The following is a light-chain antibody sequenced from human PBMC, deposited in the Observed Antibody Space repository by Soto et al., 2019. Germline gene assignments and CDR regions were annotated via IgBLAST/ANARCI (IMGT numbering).Light chain of an antibody. CDR3: QSYDSSLSGCV. J-gene: IGLJ2*01. V-gene: IGLV1-40*01. CDR1: SSNIGAGYD. CDR2: GNS. Sequence: QLVLTQPPSVSGAPGPRVTISCTGSSSNIGAGYDVHWYQQLPGTAPKLLISGNSNRPSGVPDRFSGSKSGTSASLAITGLQAEDEADYYCQSYDSSLSGCVFGGGTKLTVL.